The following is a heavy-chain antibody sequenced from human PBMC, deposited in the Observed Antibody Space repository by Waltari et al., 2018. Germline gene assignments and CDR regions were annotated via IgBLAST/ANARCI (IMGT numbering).Heavy chain of an antibody. CDR3: AREAAVVPAAPNYYYYYMDV. Sequence: QVQLQESGPGLVKPSETLSLTCTVSGGSISSYYWSWIRQPPGKGLEWIGYIYYSGSTNYNPSLKSRVTISVDTSKNQFSLKLSSVTAADTAVYYCAREAAVVPAAPNYYYYYMDVWGKGTTVTVSS. V-gene: IGHV4-59*01. CDR1: GGSISSYY. J-gene: IGHJ6*03. CDR2: IYYSGST. D-gene: IGHD2-2*01.